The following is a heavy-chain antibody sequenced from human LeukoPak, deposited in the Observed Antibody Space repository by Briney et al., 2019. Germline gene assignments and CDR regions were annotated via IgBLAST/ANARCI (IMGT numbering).Heavy chain of an antibody. V-gene: IGHV4-61*02. CDR3: ARGDLKSDWFDP. CDR2: FYNSGRN. D-gene: IGHD3-3*01. CDR1: GGSIRSDLYY. J-gene: IGHJ5*02. Sequence: SETLSLTCTVPGGSIRSDLYYWNWIRQPAGKGLEWSVRFYNSGRNNFNPSLKSRVTISAYTSKNQLSLKLRSATATDTAVYYCARGDLKSDWFDPGGQGTLVIVST.